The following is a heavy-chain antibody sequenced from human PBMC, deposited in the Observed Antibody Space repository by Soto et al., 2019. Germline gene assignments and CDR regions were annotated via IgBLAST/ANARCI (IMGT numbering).Heavy chain of an antibody. Sequence: QLQLHESGPGQVKPSETLSLTCSVSGGSIFSSDYYWGWIRQAPGKGLEWIGSMSYSGSTLHNPSVGGRVTVSVDTPKSQFSLKLTSVTATDAALYYCTRLVVVATSGYVGFDHWGQGSLVTVSS. CDR3: TRLVVVATSGYVGFDH. J-gene: IGHJ4*02. CDR1: GGSIFSSDYY. CDR2: MSYSGST. V-gene: IGHV4-39*01. D-gene: IGHD2-15*01.